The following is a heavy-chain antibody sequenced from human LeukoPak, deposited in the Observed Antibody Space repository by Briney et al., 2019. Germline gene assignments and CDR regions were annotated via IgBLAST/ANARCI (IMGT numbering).Heavy chain of an antibody. V-gene: IGHV4-34*01. Sequence: SETLSLTCGVYGGSFSDYYWNWIRQPPGKGLEWIGEINHRGSTHYNPSLKSRVTISVDTSKNQFSLNVTSVTAADTAVYYCARGLDYDSSGVDYWGQGTLVTVSS. J-gene: IGHJ4*02. CDR1: GGSFSDYY. CDR2: INHRGST. CDR3: ARGLDYDSSGVDY. D-gene: IGHD3-22*01.